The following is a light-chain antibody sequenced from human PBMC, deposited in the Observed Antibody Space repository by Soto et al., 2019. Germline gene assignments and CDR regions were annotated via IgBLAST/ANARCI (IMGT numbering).Light chain of an antibody. CDR1: SSNIGSYS. J-gene: IGLJ1*01. CDR3: AAWDDSLKGYV. Sequence: QSVLTQPPSASGTPGQRVTISCSGSSSNIGSYSVNWYQQLPGTAPKLLIYSNHQRPSAVPDRFSGSKSGTSASLAISGLQSKDEADYYCAAWDDSLKGYVFGTGTKLTVL. V-gene: IGLV1-44*01. CDR2: SNH.